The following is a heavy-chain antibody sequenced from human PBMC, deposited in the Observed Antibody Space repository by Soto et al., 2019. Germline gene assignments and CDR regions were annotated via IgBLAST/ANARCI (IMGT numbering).Heavy chain of an antibody. V-gene: IGHV1-69*13. CDR2: IIPIFGTA. Sequence: SVKVSCKASGGTFSSYSISWVRQAPGQGLEWMGGIIPIFGTANYAQKFQGRVTITADESTSTAYMELSSLRSEDTAVYYCARAALAYYYYYGMDVWAKGPRSPSP. J-gene: IGHJ6*02. CDR3: ARAALAYYYYYGMDV. CDR1: GGTFSSYS.